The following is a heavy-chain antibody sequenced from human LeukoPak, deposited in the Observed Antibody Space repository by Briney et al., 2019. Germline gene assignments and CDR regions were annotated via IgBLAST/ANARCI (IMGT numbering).Heavy chain of an antibody. V-gene: IGHV1-69*13. D-gene: IGHD6-19*01. J-gene: IGHJ4*02. CDR2: IIPIFGTA. CDR3: ARGTGYIAVAGTDY. CDR1: GGTFSSYA. Sequence: SVKVSCKASGGTFSSYAISWVRQAPGQGLEWMGGIIPIFGTANYAQKFQGRVTITADESTSTAYMELSSLRSEGTAVYYCARGTGYIAVAGTDYWGQGTLVTVSS.